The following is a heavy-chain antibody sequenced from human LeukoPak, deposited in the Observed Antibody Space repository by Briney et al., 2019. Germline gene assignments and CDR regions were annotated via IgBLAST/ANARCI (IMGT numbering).Heavy chain of an antibody. J-gene: IGHJ3*02. CDR1: GHTFTGYY. Sequence: ASVKVSCKASGHTFTGYYMHWVRQAPGQGLEGMGWINPNSGGTNYAQKFQGRVAMTRDTSISPAYMDLSRLRSDDTAVYYCARVFARDAFDIWGQGTMVTVSS. CDR3: ARVFARDAFDI. CDR2: INPNSGGT. V-gene: IGHV1-2*02. D-gene: IGHD6-6*01.